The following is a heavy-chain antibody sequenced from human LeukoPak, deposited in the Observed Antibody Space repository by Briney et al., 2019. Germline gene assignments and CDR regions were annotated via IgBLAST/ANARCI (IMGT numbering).Heavy chain of an antibody. Sequence: PGGSLRLSCAASGFTFSSYAMHWVRQAPGKGLEWVAVISCDGSNKYYADSVKGRFTISRDNSKNTLYLQMNSLRAEDTAVYYCVRDRELVLDYWGQGTLVTVSS. V-gene: IGHV3-30-3*01. D-gene: IGHD1-1*01. J-gene: IGHJ4*02. CDR3: VRDRELVLDY. CDR1: GFTFSSYA. CDR2: ISCDGSNK.